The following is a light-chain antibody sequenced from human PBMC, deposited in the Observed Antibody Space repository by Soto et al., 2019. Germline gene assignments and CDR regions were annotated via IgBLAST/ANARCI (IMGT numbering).Light chain of an antibody. Sequence: EIVLTHSPATLSLSPWEIATLSCRASQSINRHLAWYRQKPGQAPRLLIYDASNRATGTPARFSGSGSGTDFTLTISSLEPEDFGVYYCQQYAGSPRTLGQGTKVDIK. CDR3: QQYAGSPRT. CDR2: DAS. CDR1: QSINRH. J-gene: IGKJ1*01. V-gene: IGKV3-11*01.